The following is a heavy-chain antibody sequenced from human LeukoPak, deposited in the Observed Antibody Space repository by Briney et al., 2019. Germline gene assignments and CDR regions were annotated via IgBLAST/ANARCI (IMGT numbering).Heavy chain of an antibody. CDR2: ISHSGAT. CDR1: GGSISSYY. V-gene: IGHV4-59*01. J-gene: IGHJ4*02. CDR3: ARVEAGIVAVPARQPRPPPPRYCDY. Sequence: SETLSLTCTVSGGSISSYYWSWIRQPPDKRLEWIGYISHSGATDYKPSLESRVTISRDTPKNQFFLNLNAVTAADTAVYFCARVEAGIVAVPARQPRPPPPRYCDYWGQGILVTVSS. D-gene: IGHD2-2*01.